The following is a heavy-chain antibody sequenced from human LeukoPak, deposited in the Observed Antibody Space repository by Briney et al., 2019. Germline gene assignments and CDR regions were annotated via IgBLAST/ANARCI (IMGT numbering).Heavy chain of an antibody. D-gene: IGHD1-26*01. CDR1: GGSISNYY. Sequence: SETLSLTCTVSGGSISNYYWSWIRQPPGKGLEWIGYIYSSGSTNYNSSLKSRVSISVDTSKNQSSLKLNSVTAADTAVYYCARDGRGFLRFEHWGQGALVTVSS. CDR2: IYSSGST. CDR3: ARDGRGFLRFEH. V-gene: IGHV4-59*01. J-gene: IGHJ4*02.